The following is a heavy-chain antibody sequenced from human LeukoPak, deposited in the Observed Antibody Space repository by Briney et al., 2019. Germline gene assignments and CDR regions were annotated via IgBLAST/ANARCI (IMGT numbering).Heavy chain of an antibody. CDR3: ARRHSSGWLFDY. V-gene: IGHV4-38-2*01. D-gene: IGHD6-19*01. CDR2: VYHSGST. J-gene: IGHJ4*02. CDR1: GYSTSSGYY. Sequence: PSETLSLTCAVSGYSTSSGYYWGWVRQPPGKGLEWIGNVYHSGSTFYNPSLKSRVTMSVDTSKNQFSLKLSSETAADTAVYYCARRHSSGWLFDYWGQGTLVTVSS.